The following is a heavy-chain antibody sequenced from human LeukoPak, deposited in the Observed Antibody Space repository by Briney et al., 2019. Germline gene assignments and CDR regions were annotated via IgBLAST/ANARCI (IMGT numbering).Heavy chain of an antibody. Sequence: GRSLRLSCAVSGITLSNYDMSWVRQAPGKGLEWVAGISDSGGSTKYADSVKGRFTIASDNRKNTMSLQMNSMSAEDMDVYFCAKRGVVIRVILVGFHKEAYYFESWGQGALVTVSS. CDR3: AKRGVVIRVILVGFHKEAYYFES. V-gene: IGHV3-23*01. J-gene: IGHJ4*02. CDR1: GITLSNYD. D-gene: IGHD3/OR15-3a*01. CDR2: ISDSGGST.